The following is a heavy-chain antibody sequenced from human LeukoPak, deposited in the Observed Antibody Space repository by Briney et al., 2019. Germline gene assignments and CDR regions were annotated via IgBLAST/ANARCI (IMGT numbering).Heavy chain of an antibody. J-gene: IGHJ4*02. Sequence: GGSLRLSCTASGFTFSDYYMSWIRQAPGKGLEWVSYISDYGDTIYSAESVKGPFTISPDNSNNSLYLQMKSLRVADTALYYCARLKAGNWGRGTLVSVSS. V-gene: IGHV3-11*01. CDR1: GFTFSDYY. CDR2: ISDYGDTI. CDR3: ARLKAGN.